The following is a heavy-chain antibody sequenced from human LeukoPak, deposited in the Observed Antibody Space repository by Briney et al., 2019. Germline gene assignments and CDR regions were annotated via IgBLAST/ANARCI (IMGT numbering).Heavy chain of an antibody. V-gene: IGHV4-59*01. J-gene: IGHJ5*02. D-gene: IGHD6-13*01. Sequence: SETLSLTCIVSGGSISSYYWSWIRQPPGKGLEWIGYIYYSGSTKYNPSLKSRVTISVDTSKNQFSLRLSSVTAADTAVYYCARGAASATGDWFDPRGQGTLVTVSS. CDR3: ARGAASATGDWFDP. CDR2: IYYSGST. CDR1: GGSISSYY.